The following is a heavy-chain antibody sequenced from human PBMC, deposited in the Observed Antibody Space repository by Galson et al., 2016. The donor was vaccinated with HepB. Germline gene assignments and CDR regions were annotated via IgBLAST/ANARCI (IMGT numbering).Heavy chain of an antibody. CDR2: ISSTSVYR. D-gene: IGHD3-22*01. CDR3: ARGSLYYDSTPDAFDI. Sequence: SLRLSCAASGFTFSDYYMTWIRQAPGKGLQWVSYISSTSVYRNYADSVKGRFTISRDNAKNSLYLQMNSLRAKDTAVYYCARGSLYYDSTPDAFDIWGQGTIVTVSS. V-gene: IGHV3-11*06. CDR1: GFTFSDYY. J-gene: IGHJ3*02.